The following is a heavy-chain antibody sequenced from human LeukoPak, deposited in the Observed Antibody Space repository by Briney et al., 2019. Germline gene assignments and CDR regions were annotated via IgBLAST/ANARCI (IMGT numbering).Heavy chain of an antibody. CDR1: GFTFSSYS. Sequence: EGSLRLSCAASGFTFSSYSMNWVRQAPGKGLEWVSSISSSSSYIYYADSVKGRFTISRDNAKNSLYLQMNSLRAEDTAVYYCAREGDYGGINFDYWGRGTLVTVSS. V-gene: IGHV3-21*01. J-gene: IGHJ4*02. D-gene: IGHD4-23*01. CDR3: AREGDYGGINFDY. CDR2: ISSSSSYI.